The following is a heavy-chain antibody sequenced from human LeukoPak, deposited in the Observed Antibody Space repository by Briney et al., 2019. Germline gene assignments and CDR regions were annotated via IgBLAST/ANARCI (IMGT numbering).Heavy chain of an antibody. CDR1: GGSISSYY. J-gene: IGHJ4*02. V-gene: IGHV4-4*07. D-gene: IGHD2-2*01. CDR2: IYTSGST. CDR3: AREAGYCSSTSCYYFDY. Sequence: PSETLSLTCTVSGGSISSYYWSWIRQHAGKGLEWIGRIYTSGSTNYNPSLKSRVTMSVDTSKNQFSLKLSSVTAADTAVYYCAREAGYCSSTSCYYFDYWGQGTLVTVSS.